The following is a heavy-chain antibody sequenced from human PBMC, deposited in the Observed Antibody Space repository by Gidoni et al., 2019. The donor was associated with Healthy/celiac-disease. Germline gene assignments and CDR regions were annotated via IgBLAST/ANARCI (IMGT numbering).Heavy chain of an antibody. V-gene: IGHV3-53*02. J-gene: IGHJ3*02. CDR2: IYSGGST. CDR1: GFTVSRNY. Sequence: EVQLVETVGGLIQPGGSLRLSCAASGFTVSRNYMSWVRQAPGKGLEWVSVIYSGGSTYYADSVKGRFTISRDNSKNTLYLQMNSLRAEDTAVYYCARDAGYYYDSGTDAFDIWGQGTMVTVSS. CDR3: ARDAGYYYDSGTDAFDI. D-gene: IGHD3-22*01.